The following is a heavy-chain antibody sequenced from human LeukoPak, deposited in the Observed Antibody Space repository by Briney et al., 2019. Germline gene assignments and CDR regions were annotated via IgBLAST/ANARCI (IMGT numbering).Heavy chain of an antibody. V-gene: IGHV1-18*01. CDR2: ISAHNANT. CDR3: ARDGVAAAGGDY. CDR1: GYSFTTYG. Sequence: ASVKVSCKASGYSFTTYGISWVRQAPGQGLEWMGWISAHNANTYYAQNLHGRVTMTRDTSTSTVYMELSSLRSEDTAVYYCARDGVAAAGGDYWGQGTLVTVSS. D-gene: IGHD6-13*01. J-gene: IGHJ4*02.